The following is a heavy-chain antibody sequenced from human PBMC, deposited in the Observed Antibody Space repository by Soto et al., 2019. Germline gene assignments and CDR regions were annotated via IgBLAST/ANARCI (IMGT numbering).Heavy chain of an antibody. V-gene: IGHV1-46*01. J-gene: IGHJ4*02. CDR2: INPNGGST. Sequence: QVQLVQSGAEVKKPGASVKVSCKASGYIFIHYYIHWVRQAHGQGLEWMAIINPNGGSTNYGQKFQGRVTVTSDTSTSTASMELNSLGSDATAVYFCARSLLQGDFWGQGTLVTVSS. CDR1: GYIFIHYY. CDR3: ARSLLQGDF. D-gene: IGHD2-21*01.